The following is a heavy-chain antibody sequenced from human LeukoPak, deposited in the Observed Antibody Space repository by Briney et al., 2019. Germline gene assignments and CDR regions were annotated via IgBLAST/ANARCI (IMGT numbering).Heavy chain of an antibody. J-gene: IGHJ4*02. CDR1: GFTVSSNY. CDR3: ARGIESTVWFGELFPLDY. V-gene: IGHV3-66*01. D-gene: IGHD3-10*01. CDR2: IYSGGST. Sequence: PGGSLRLSCAASGFTVSSNYMSWVRQAPGKGLEWVSVIYSGGSTYYADSVKGRFTFSRDNSKNTLYLQMNSLRAEDTAVYYCARGIESTVWFGELFPLDYWGQGTLVTVSS.